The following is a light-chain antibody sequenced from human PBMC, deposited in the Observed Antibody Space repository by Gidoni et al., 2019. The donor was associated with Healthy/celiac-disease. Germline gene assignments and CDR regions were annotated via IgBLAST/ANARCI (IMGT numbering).Light chain of an antibody. Sequence: DIQMTQSQSSLSASVGDRVTITCRANENFDNRLNWYRQTPGKAPELLIYASSNLRGGVPSRFSGSVFGTDFTLSISGLQSEDLANYYCQQTKTAPFTFGPGTKVELK. J-gene: IGKJ3*01. CDR2: ASS. CDR1: ENFDNR. CDR3: QQTKTAPFT. V-gene: IGKV1-39*01.